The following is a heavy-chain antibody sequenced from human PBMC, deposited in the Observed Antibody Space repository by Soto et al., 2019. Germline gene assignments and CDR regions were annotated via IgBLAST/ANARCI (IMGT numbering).Heavy chain of an antibody. CDR1: GGTFSSYA. V-gene: IGHV1-69*06. D-gene: IGHD6-6*01. J-gene: IGHJ5*02. Sequence: SVKVSCKASGGTFSSYAISWVRQAPGQGLEWMGGIIPIFGTANYAQKFQGRVTITADKSTSTAYMELSSLRSEDTAVYYCARDSYSSSRKTGYLANWLDPWGQGTLVTVYS. CDR3: ARDSYSSSRKTGYLANWLDP. CDR2: IIPIFGTA.